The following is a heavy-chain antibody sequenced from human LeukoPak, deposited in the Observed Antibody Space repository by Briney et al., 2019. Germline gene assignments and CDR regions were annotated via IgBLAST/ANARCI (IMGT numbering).Heavy chain of an antibody. CDR2: IWSDGSDK. V-gene: IGHV3-33*01. J-gene: IGHJ3*02. CDR1: GFTFSHYG. CDR3: ARDNNNYDFWSGHPEDAFDI. D-gene: IGHD3-3*01. Sequence: PGGSLRLSCAASGFTFSHYGMHWVRQTPGAGLEWVAVIWSDGSDKYYAKSVKGRFTISRDNSKNSLFLQMNSLRAEDTAVYYCARDNNNYDFWSGHPEDAFDIWGQGTMVTVSS.